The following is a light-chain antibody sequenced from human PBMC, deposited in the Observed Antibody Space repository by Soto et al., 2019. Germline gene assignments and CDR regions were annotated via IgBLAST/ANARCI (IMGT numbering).Light chain of an antibody. CDR2: DAS. CDR3: QQRTNWPLT. Sequence: EIVLTQSPVTLSLSPGERATLSCRTSQSVTTFLAWYHQKPGQAPRLLIYDASNRATGITARFSGSGSGTDFTLTISSLEPEDFAVYYCQQRTNWPLTFGGGTKVEIK. V-gene: IGKV3-11*01. CDR1: QSVTTF. J-gene: IGKJ4*01.